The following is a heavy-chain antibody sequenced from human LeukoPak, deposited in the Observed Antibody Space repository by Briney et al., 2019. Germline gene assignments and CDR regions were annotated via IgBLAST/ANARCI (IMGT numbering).Heavy chain of an antibody. D-gene: IGHD3-9*01. CDR2: INQDGRKK. V-gene: IGHV3-7*05. CDR1: GFTVRGDW. CDR3: ARDPDILTGISYDI. Sequence: GGSLRLSCAASGFTVRGDWMNWVRQAPGKGLEWVANINQDGRKKYYVDSVKGRFTISRDNAKNSLFLQMNSLRVEDTAVYYCARDPDILTGISYDIWGQGTKVTVSS. J-gene: IGHJ3*02.